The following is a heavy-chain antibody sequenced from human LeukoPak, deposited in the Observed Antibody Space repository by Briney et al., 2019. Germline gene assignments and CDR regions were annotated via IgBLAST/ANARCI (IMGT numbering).Heavy chain of an antibody. Sequence: ASLKVSCKASGYTFTSYDINWVRQATGQGLEWMGWMNPNSGNTGYAQKFQGRVTMTRNTSISTAYMELSSLRSEDTAVYYCARGRTRYSGYDYAYWGQGTLVTVSS. D-gene: IGHD5-12*01. CDR2: MNPNSGNT. J-gene: IGHJ4*02. CDR1: GYTFTSYD. CDR3: ARGRTRYSGYDYAY. V-gene: IGHV1-8*01.